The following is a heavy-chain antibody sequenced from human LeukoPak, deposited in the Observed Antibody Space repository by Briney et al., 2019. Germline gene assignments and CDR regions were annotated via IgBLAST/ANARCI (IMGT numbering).Heavy chain of an antibody. CDR3: AKSSRAYGDRPGTVDY. Sequence: PGGSLRLSCAASGFTFSSYALSWVRQAPGKGLEWVSAISGSGGSTFYADSVKGRFTISRDNSENTLYLQMNSLRAEDTAVYYCAKSSRAYGDRPGTVDYWGQGTLVTVAS. V-gene: IGHV3-23*01. CDR1: GFTFSSYA. D-gene: IGHD4-17*01. CDR2: ISGSGGST. J-gene: IGHJ4*02.